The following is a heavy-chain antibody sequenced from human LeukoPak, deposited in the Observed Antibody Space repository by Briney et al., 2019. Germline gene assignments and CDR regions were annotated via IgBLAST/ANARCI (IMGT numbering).Heavy chain of an antibody. Sequence: SETLSLTCAVYGGSFSGYYWSWIRQPPGKGLEWIGEINHSGSTNYNPSLKSRVTISVDTSKNQFSLKLSSVTAADTAVYYCAREREVDYDILTGYRLIDYWGQGTLVTVSS. J-gene: IGHJ4*02. V-gene: IGHV4-34*01. CDR2: INHSGST. CDR3: AREREVDYDILTGYRLIDY. D-gene: IGHD3-9*01. CDR1: GGSFSGYY.